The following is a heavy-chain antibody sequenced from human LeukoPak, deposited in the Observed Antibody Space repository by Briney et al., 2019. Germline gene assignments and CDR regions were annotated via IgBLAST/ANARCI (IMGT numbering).Heavy chain of an antibody. J-gene: IGHJ4*02. CDR1: GFTFSSYG. CDR2: IRYDGSNK. D-gene: IGHD3-22*01. CDR3: ATERPDTSGSKIDY. V-gene: IGHV3-30*02. Sequence: GGSLRLSCAASGFTFSSYGMHWVRQAPGKGLEWVAFIRYDGSNKYYADSVNGRFTISRDNSKNTLYLQVNSLRAEDTAVYYCATERPDTSGSKIDYWGQGTLVTVSS.